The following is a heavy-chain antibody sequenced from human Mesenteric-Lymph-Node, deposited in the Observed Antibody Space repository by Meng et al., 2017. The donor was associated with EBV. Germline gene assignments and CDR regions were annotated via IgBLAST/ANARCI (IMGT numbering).Heavy chain of an antibody. J-gene: IGHJ4*02. Sequence: QWHLQQWGAGLLKPSETRSLTCAFYGVSFSNHYWSWIRQPPGKGLEWIGEINHSGSTSYNPSLKSRVTISVDTAKNQFSLKMSSVTAADTAVYYCARLIVGSLSTFDYWGQGALVTVSS. V-gene: IGHV4-34*01. D-gene: IGHD1-26*01. CDR1: GVSFSNHY. CDR3: ARLIVGSLSTFDY. CDR2: INHSGST.